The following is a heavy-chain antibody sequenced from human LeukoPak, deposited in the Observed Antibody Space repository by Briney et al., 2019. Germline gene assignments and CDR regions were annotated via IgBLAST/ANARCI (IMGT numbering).Heavy chain of an antibody. V-gene: IGHV4-59*12. CDR3: ARVTSYGSGSYSDY. Sequence: PSETLSLTCTVSGGSISGWYWSWIRQPPGKGLEWIGYIFHSGSTYYNPSLKSRVTISVDRSKNYFSLKLSSVTAADTAVYYCARVTSYGSGSYSDYWGQGTLVTVSS. J-gene: IGHJ4*02. D-gene: IGHD3-10*01. CDR2: IFHSGST. CDR1: GGSISGWY.